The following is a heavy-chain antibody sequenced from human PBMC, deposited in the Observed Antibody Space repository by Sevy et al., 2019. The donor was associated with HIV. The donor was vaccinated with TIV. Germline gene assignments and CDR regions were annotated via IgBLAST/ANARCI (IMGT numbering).Heavy chain of an antibody. CDR1: GFTFSSYS. CDR2: ISSSSSYI. D-gene: IGHD2-15*01. V-gene: IGHV3-21*01. CDR3: ARGPTRGGGNSCCNTSPLDY. J-gene: IGHJ4*02. Sequence: GGSLRLSCAASGFTFSSYSMNWVRQAPGKGLEWVSSISSSSSYIYYADSVKGRFTISRDNAKNSLYLQMTSLRAEDTAVYYCARGPTRGGGNSCCNTSPLDYWGQGTLVTVSS.